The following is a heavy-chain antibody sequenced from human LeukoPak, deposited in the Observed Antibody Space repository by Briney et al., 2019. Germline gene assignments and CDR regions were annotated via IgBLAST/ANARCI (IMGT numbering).Heavy chain of an antibody. D-gene: IGHD2-2*02. CDR2: IKEDGSEK. J-gene: IGHJ4*02. Sequence: GSLRLSCAASGFTFSNYWMSWVRQAPGKGLEWVANIKEDGSEKYYVDSVRGRFTISRDNAKNSLSLQMNSLRAEDTAVYYCVRYTRRYPFDYWGQGTLVTVSS. CDR1: GFTFSNYW. V-gene: IGHV3-7*04. CDR3: VRYTRRYPFDY.